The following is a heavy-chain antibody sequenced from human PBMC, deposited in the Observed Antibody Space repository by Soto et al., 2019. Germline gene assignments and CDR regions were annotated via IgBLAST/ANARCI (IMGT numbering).Heavy chain of an antibody. V-gene: IGHV4-4*02. CDR1: SGSISSSNW. CDR2: IYHSGST. Sequence: SETLSLTCAVSSGSISSSNWWSWVRQPPGKGLEWIGGIYHSGSTNYNPSLKSRVTISVDKSKNQFSLKLSSVTAAETAVYYCARAVAMHTTGDFQQWGQGTLVTVSS. D-gene: IGHD1-1*01. J-gene: IGHJ1*01. CDR3: ARAVAMHTTGDFQQ.